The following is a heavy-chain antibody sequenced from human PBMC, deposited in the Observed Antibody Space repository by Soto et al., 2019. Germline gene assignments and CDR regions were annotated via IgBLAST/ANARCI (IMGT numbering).Heavy chain of an antibody. D-gene: IGHD3-22*01. Sequence: SETLSLTSTISGGYIGSDPNFWSWIRQFPGKGLEWIGHIYYSGSSYYHPSLKSRLTISIDTSKNEFSLQLSSVTAADTAFYYCGSERRYSDSSSLSGYYDAMDVWGQG. CDR1: GGYIGSDPNF. V-gene: IGHV4-31*03. CDR2: IYYSGSS. CDR3: GSERRYSDSSSLSGYYDAMDV. J-gene: IGHJ6*02.